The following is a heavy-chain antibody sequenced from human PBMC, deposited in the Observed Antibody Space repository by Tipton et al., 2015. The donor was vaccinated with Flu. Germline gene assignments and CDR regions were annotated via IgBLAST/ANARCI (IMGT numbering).Heavy chain of an antibody. CDR1: RGSISGFF. CDR2: NHSTGGT. J-gene: IGHJ4*02. Sequence: TLSLTCTVSRGSISGFFWSWIRQPPGKGLEWIGYNHSTGGTNQNPSLKSRDTISLDTSKNQFSLNLRFVSTADTAVYYCARYHCPNGICDSFDFWGQGTPVTVSS. CDR3: ARYHCPNGICDSFDF. D-gene: IGHD2-8*01. V-gene: IGHV4-59*01.